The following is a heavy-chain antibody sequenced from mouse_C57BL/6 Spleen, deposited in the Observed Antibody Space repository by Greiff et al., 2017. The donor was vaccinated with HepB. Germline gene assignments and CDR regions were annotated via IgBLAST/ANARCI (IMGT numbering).Heavy chain of an antibody. D-gene: IGHD2-5*01. V-gene: IGHV6-3*01. CDR1: GFTFSNYW. CDR2: IRLKSDNYAT. J-gene: IGHJ4*01. Sequence: EVKLEESGGGLVQPGGSMKLSCVASGFTFSNYWMNWVRQSPEKGLEWVAQIRLKSDNYATHYAESVKWRFTISRDDSKSSVYLQMNNLRAEDTGIYYCTAYYSNYAIDYWGQGTSVTVSS. CDR3: TAYYSNYAIDY.